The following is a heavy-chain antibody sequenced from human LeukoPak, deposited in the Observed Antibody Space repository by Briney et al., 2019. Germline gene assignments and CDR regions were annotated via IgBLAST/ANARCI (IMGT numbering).Heavy chain of an antibody. CDR2: IYSGGST. J-gene: IGHJ4*02. Sequence: QTGGSLRLSCAASGFTVSSNYMSWVRQAPGKGLEWVSVIYSGGSTYYADSVKGRFTISRDNAKNSLYLQMNSLRAEDTAVYYCARVEYTAMVLPDYWGQGTLVTVSS. D-gene: IGHD5-18*01. V-gene: IGHV3-53*01. CDR1: GFTVSSNY. CDR3: ARVEYTAMVLPDY.